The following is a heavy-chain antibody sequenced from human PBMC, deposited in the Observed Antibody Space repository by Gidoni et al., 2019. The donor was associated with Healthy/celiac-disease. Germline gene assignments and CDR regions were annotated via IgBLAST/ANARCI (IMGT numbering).Heavy chain of an antibody. J-gene: IGHJ6*02. V-gene: IGHV4-30-4*01. CDR1: GGSISSGDYY. CDR3: ARDLSPDYCGGDCYSRSESYGMDV. D-gene: IGHD2-21*02. CDR2: IYYSGST. Sequence: QVQLQESGPGLVKPSQTLSLTCTVSGGSISSGDYYCRWIRQPPGKGLEWIGYIYYSGSTYYNPSLKSRVTISVDTSKNQFSLKLSSVTAADTAVYYCARDLSPDYCGGDCYSRSESYGMDVWGQGTTVTVSS.